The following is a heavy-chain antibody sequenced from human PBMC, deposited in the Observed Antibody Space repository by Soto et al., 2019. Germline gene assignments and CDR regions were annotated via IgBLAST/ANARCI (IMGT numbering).Heavy chain of an antibody. D-gene: IGHD5-12*01. CDR3: ARDKSGPADY. CDR1: GFTFNNYF. J-gene: IGHJ4*02. Sequence: PGGSLRLSCAASGFTFNNYFMHWVRQAPGKGLVWVSRIDSDGSTTHYADSVKGRFTISRDNAKNTLYLQMNNPRAEDTAVYYCARDKSGPADYWGQGTLVTVSS. CDR2: IDSDGSTT. V-gene: IGHV3-74*01.